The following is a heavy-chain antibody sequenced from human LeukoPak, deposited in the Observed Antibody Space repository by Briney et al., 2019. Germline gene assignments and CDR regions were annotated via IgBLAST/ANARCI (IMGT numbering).Heavy chain of an antibody. CDR2: IYHSGST. Sequence: PSETLSLTCAVSGGSISSSNWWSWVRQPPGMGLEWIGEIYHSGSTNYNPSLKSRVTISVDKSKNQFSLKLSSVTAADTAVYYCARATYDSSGYYFPSYWYFDLWGRGTLVTVSS. CDR1: GGSISSSNW. J-gene: IGHJ2*01. V-gene: IGHV4-4*02. CDR3: ARATYDSSGYYFPSYWYFDL. D-gene: IGHD3-22*01.